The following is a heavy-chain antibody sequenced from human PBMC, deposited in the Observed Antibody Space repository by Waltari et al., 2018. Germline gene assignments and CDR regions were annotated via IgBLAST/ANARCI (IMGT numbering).Heavy chain of an antibody. CDR2: IYTSGST. Sequence: QVQLQESGPGLVKPSQTLSLTCTVSGGSISSGSYYWSWIRQPAGKGREWIGRIYTSGSTNYNPALKSRVTISVDTSKNQFSRKLSSVTAADTAVYYCARSPSSGYYFDYWGQGTLVTVSS. CDR1: GGSISSGSYY. D-gene: IGHD3-22*01. V-gene: IGHV4-61*02. CDR3: ARSPSSGYYFDY. J-gene: IGHJ4*02.